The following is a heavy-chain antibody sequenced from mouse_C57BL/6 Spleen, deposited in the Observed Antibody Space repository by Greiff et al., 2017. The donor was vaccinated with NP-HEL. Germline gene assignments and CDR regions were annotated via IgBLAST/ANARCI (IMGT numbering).Heavy chain of an antibody. J-gene: IGHJ1*03. CDR2: IDPSDSYT. CDR1: GYTFTSYW. V-gene: IGHV1-69*01. D-gene: IGHD6-5*01. Sequence: QVQLQQPGAELVMPGASVKLSCKASGYTFTSYWMHWVKQRPGPGLEWIGEIDPSDSYTNYNQKFKGKSTLTVDKSSSTAYMQLSSLTSEDSAVYYCARAYEYVWGTGTTVTVSS. CDR3: ARAYEYV.